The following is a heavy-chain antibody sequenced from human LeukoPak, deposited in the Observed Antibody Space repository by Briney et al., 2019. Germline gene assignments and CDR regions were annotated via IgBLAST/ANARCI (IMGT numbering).Heavy chain of an antibody. CDR1: GDSISSSGYY. V-gene: IGHV4-39*07. J-gene: IGHJ4*02. Sequence: KPSETLSLTCTVSGDSISSSGYYWGWIRQSPAKGLEWIGSIYYGGTSYYNPSLKSRVTISVDTSKNQFSLKLSSVTAADTAVYYCARGYYDSSGYSPPDYWGQGTLVTVSS. D-gene: IGHD3-22*01. CDR3: ARGYYDSSGYSPPDY. CDR2: IYYGGTS.